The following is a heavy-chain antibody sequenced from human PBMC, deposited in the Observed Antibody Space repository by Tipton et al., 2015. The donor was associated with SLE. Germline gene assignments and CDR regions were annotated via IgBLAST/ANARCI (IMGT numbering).Heavy chain of an antibody. CDR3: ARGKSHSSSRPYFDY. CDR1: GGSISSHY. CDR2: TYYSGST. J-gene: IGHJ4*02. D-gene: IGHD6-13*01. Sequence: TLSLTCTVSGGSISSHYWSWIRQPPGKGLEWIGYTYYSGSTNYNPSLKSRVTMSVDTSKNQFSLKLSSVTAADTAVYYCARGKSHSSSRPYFDYWGQGTLVTVSS. V-gene: IGHV4-59*11.